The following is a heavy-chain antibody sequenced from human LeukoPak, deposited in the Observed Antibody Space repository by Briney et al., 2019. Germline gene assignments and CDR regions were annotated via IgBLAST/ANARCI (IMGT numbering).Heavy chain of an antibody. Sequence: PGGSLRLSCAASGFTFSSYSMNWVRQAPGKGLEWVSSISSSSSYIYYADSVKGRFTISRDNAKNSLYLQMNSLRAEDTAVYYCARGQLVLFGSLSFDYWGQGTLVTVSS. V-gene: IGHV3-21*01. CDR1: GFTFSSYS. CDR3: ARGQLVLFGSLSFDY. J-gene: IGHJ4*02. CDR2: ISSSSSYI. D-gene: IGHD6-6*01.